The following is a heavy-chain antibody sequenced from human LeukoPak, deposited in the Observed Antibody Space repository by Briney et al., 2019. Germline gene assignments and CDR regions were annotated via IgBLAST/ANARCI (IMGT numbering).Heavy chain of an antibody. J-gene: IGHJ4*02. CDR3: ARHPFATPFDY. CDR1: GDSVSGAY. CDR2: VYYSGDT. Sequence: SETLSLTCTVSGDSVSGAYWSWIRQPPGKGLEWIGYVYYSGDTNYNPSLKSRVTMSLDTSKNQVSLRLSSVTAADTAVYYCARHPFATPFDYWGRGTLPTVSS. V-gene: IGHV4-59*08. D-gene: IGHD2-15*01.